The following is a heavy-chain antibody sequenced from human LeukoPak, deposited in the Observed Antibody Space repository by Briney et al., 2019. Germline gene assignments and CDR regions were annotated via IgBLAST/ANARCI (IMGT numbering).Heavy chain of an antibody. J-gene: IGHJ4*02. CDR3: SRDGSGSGSC. D-gene: IGHD3-22*01. CDR2: ISSEATNI. Sequence: VGSMRVDCAAAAFTFNIFGMNWDRQAPGKRLQSVSSISSEATNIYYSDSVKGLFTIPRDKANHSISLVMKRLRPEATAVYYCSRDGSGSGSCWGQGTLCSPSP. V-gene: IGHV3-21*01. CDR1: AFTFNIFG.